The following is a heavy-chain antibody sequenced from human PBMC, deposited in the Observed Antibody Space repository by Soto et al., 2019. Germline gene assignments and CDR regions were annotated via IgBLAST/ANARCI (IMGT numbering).Heavy chain of an antibody. J-gene: IGHJ4*02. CDR1: GFTFSSYA. D-gene: IGHD4-17*01. CDR3: ANPIYGDYVAIDY. V-gene: IGHV3-23*01. Sequence: GGSLRLSCAASGFTFSSYAMSWVRQAPGKGLEWVSAISGSGGSTYYADSVKGRFTISRDNSKNTLYLQMNSLRAEDTAVYYCANPIYGDYVAIDYWGQGTLVTVSS. CDR2: ISGSGGST.